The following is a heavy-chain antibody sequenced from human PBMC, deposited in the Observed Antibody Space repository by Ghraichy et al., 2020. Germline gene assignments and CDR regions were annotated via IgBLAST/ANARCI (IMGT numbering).Heavy chain of an antibody. J-gene: IGHJ4*02. D-gene: IGHD6-19*01. CDR3: VREPSGAGTADLDF. CDR1: DFTFSTYW. CDR2: IKADGTST. V-gene: IGHV3-74*01. Sequence: WGSLRLSCAASDFTFSTYWMHWVRQAPGRGPVWVSHIKADGTSTSYADSVKGRFTISRDNAKHTLYLQMNGLRAEDAAVYYCVREPSGAGTADLDFWGQGTLVTVSS.